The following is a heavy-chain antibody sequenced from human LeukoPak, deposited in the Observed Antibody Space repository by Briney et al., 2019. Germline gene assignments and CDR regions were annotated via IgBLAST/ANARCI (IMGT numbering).Heavy chain of an antibody. CDR1: GFSLSTRGTG. Sequence: SGPTLLHPTPPLTLTFTLSGFSLSTRGTGVRWIRQPPVKAMEWLTHNDWDEEKHYITAVKNKNTISKETTKKHAARTMTKIDPVDTATYYCARNLYSSGWSALDYWGQGTLVTVSS. V-gene: IGHV2-70*01. CDR3: ARNLYSSGWSALDY. CDR2: NDWDEEK. J-gene: IGHJ4*02. D-gene: IGHD6-19*01.